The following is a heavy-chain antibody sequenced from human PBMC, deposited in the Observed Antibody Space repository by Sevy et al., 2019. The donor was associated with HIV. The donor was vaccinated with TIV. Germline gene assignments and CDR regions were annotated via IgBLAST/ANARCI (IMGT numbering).Heavy chain of an antibody. J-gene: IGHJ6*02. CDR2: ISSSSSTI. D-gene: IGHD6-13*01. V-gene: IGHV3-48*01. Sequence: GGSLRLSCAASGFTFSSYSMNLVRQAPGKGLEWVSYISSSSSTIYYADSVKGRFTISRDNAKNSLYLQMNSLRAEDTAVYYCARDRLGSSWYVVGMDVWGQGTTVTVSS. CDR3: ARDRLGSSWYVVGMDV. CDR1: GFTFSSYS.